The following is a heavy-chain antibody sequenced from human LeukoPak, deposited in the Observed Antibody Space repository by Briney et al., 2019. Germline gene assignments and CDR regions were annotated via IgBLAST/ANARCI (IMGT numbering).Heavy chain of an antibody. CDR3: ARTYIHNWFDP. D-gene: IGHD4-11*01. J-gene: IGHJ5*02. CDR2: IYSGGST. CDR1: GFTVSSNY. V-gene: IGHV3-53*01. Sequence: LGGSLRLSCAASGFTVSSNYMSWVRQAPGKGLEWVSVIYSGGSTYYADSVKGRFTISRDNSKNTLYLQMNSLRAEDTAVYYCARTYIHNWFDPWGQGTLVTVSS.